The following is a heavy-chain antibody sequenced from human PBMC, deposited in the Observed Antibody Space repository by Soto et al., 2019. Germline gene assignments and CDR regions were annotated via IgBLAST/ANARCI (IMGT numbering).Heavy chain of an antibody. Sequence: PGGSLRLSCAASGFTFSSYGMHWVRQAPGKGLEWVAVISYDGSNKYYADSVKGRFTISRDNSKNTLCLQMNSLRAEDTAVYYCAKLSDGENDFDYWGQGTLVTVSS. J-gene: IGHJ4*02. CDR1: GFTFSSYG. V-gene: IGHV3-30*18. CDR3: AKLSDGENDFDY. D-gene: IGHD7-27*01. CDR2: ISYDGSNK.